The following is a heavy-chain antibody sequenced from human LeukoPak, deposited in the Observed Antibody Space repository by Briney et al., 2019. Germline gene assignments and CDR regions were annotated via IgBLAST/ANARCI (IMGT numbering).Heavy chain of an antibody. Sequence: SVKVSCKASGGTFSSYAISWVRQAPGQGLEWMGGIIPIFGTANYAQKFQGRVTITADESTSTAYMELSSLRSEDTAVYYCARTPDPRIAAAGPAYYYYYMGVWGKGTTVTISS. J-gene: IGHJ6*03. V-gene: IGHV1-69*13. D-gene: IGHD6-13*01. CDR1: GGTFSSYA. CDR2: IIPIFGTA. CDR3: ARTPDPRIAAAGPAYYYYYMGV.